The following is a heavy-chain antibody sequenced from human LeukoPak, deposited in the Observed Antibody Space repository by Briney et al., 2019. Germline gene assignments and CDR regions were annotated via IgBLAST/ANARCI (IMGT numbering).Heavy chain of an antibody. V-gene: IGHV3-23*01. CDR1: GFTFSSYA. CDR3: AKDGFYMSSPTRPDY. Sequence: GGSLRLSCAASGFTFSSYAMSWVREAPGKGLEWVSAISGSGGSTYYADSVKGRFTISRDNSKNTLYLQMNSLRAEDTAVYYCAKDGFYMSSPTRPDYWGQGTLVTVSS. D-gene: IGHD3-3*01. J-gene: IGHJ4*02. CDR2: ISGSGGST.